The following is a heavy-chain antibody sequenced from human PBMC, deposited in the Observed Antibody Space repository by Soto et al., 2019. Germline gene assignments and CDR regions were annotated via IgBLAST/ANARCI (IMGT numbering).Heavy chain of an antibody. J-gene: IGHJ4*02. CDR1: GFIFGAYG. D-gene: IGHD5-18*01. Sequence: GVLRLSCAASGFIFGAYGMHWVRQAPGKGLEWVAVMSYDGSRKYYADSVKGRFTISRDNSNNTLSLEMNSLRTEDTAVYYCARDLYSYGYPDYWGQGTLVTVSS. V-gene: IGHV3-30*03. CDR3: ARDLYSYGYPDY. CDR2: MSYDGSRK.